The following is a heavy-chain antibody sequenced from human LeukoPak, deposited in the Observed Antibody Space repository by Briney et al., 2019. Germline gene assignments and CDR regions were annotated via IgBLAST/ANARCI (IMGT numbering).Heavy chain of an antibody. D-gene: IGHD5-18*01. V-gene: IGHV5-51*01. Sequence: GESLKISCKCSGFDFTAYGIAWARQMPGKGLEWMGNIYPGGSNGRYSPSFQGQVTMSADKSITTVYLRWSSLKASDTAMYYCARHFHSAWFGFWGQGSLVTVSS. CDR1: GFDFTAYG. CDR3: ARHFHSAWFGF. CDR2: IYPGGSNG. J-gene: IGHJ4*02.